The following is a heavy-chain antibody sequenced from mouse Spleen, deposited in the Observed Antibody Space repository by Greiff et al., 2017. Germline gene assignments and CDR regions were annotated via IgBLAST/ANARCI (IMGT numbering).Heavy chain of an antibody. J-gene: IGHJ2*01. CDR3: ARSDRLGLYFDY. V-gene: IGHV1-82*01. CDR2: IYPGDGDT. D-gene: IGHD4-1*01. Sequence: VQLQQSGPELVKPGASVKISCKASGYAFSSSWMNWVKQRPGKGLEWIGRIYPGDGDTNYNGKFKGKATLTADKSSSTAYMQLSSLTSEDSAVYFRARSDRLGLYFDYWGQGTTLTVSS. CDR1: GYAFSSSW.